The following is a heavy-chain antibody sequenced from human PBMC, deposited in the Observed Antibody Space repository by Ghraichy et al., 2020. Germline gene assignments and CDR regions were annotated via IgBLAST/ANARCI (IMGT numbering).Heavy chain of an antibody. CDR1: GFAFSSYA. J-gene: IGHJ4*02. CDR3: AKGSSVYYYDY. CDR2: ITAGGGTT. D-gene: IGHD3-22*01. Sequence: GGSLRLSCAASGFAFSSYAMSWVRQAPGKGLEWVSSITAGGGTTYYVDSVKGRFTISRDNSKNTLDLQINSLRAEDTAVYYCAKGSSVYYYDYWGQGTLVTVSS. V-gene: IGHV3-23*01.